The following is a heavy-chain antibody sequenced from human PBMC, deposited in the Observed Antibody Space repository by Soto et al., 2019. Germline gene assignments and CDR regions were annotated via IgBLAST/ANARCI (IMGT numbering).Heavy chain of an antibody. CDR2: MSHIGSV. D-gene: IGHD6-19*01. Sequence: QVLLQESGPGLVQPSGTLSLSCVVSGVSIGSNDYWGWVRQPPGKGLVWLGDMSHIGSVNYNPSLNSRVTISMDTSHNQFSLQLNSVTAADTAVYYCARSLGWYAIDYWGQGTLVIVSS. V-gene: IGHV4-4*02. CDR1: GVSIGSNDY. J-gene: IGHJ4*02. CDR3: ARSLGWYAIDY.